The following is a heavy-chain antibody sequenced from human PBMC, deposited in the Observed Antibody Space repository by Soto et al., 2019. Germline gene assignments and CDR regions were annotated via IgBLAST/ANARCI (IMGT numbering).Heavy chain of an antibody. J-gene: IGHJ4*02. Sequence: PSETLSLTCAVSGGSISSGGYSWSWIRQPPGKGLEWIGEINHSGSTNYNPSLKSRVTISVDTSKNQFSLKLSSVTAADTAVYYCARAAPRYCSGGSCYSGRAYWGQGTLVTVSS. CDR3: ARAAPRYCSGGSCYSGRAY. D-gene: IGHD2-15*01. V-gene: IGHV4-30-2*01. CDR2: INHSGST. CDR1: GGSISSGGYS.